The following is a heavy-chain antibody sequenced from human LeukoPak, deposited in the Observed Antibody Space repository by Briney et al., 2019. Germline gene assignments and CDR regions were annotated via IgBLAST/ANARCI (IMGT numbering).Heavy chain of an antibody. CDR2: ISSSGSTI. CDR1: GFTFSSYE. D-gene: IGHD3-22*01. Sequence: PGGSLRLSCAASGFTFSSYEMNWVRQAPGKGLEWVSYISSSGSTIYYADSVKGRFTISRDNAKNSPYLQMNSLRAEDTAVYYCAREQYYYDSSGCVDYWGQGTLVTVSS. J-gene: IGHJ4*02. V-gene: IGHV3-48*03. CDR3: AREQYYYDSSGCVDY.